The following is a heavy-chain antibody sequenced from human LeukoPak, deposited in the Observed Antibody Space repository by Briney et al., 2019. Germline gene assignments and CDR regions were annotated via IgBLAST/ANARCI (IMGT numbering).Heavy chain of an antibody. CDR2: LYSGGST. Sequence: GGSLRLSCSASGFTVSSNYMNWVCQAPGKGLEWLSVLYSGGSTYYADSVQGRFTISRDNSKNTLYLQMNSLRAEDMAVYYCATSESYYLEYWGHGTLVTVSS. J-gene: IGHJ4*01. CDR1: GFTVSSNY. CDR3: ATSESYYLEY. V-gene: IGHV3-53*01. D-gene: IGHD1-26*01.